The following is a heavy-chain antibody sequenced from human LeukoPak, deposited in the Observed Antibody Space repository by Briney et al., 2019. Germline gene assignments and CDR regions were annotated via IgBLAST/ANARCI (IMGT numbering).Heavy chain of an antibody. D-gene: IGHD3-10*01. J-gene: IGHJ4*02. Sequence: GASLRLSCAASGFTFTKYAMSWVRQAPGKGLEWVSAISGSGTTYYADSVKGHFTISRDNSKNTLYLQMNSLRAEDTAVYYCAKDPMVRGSTYDYWGQGTLVTVSS. V-gene: IGHV3-23*01. CDR3: AKDPMVRGSTYDY. CDR1: GFTFTKYA. CDR2: ISGSGTT.